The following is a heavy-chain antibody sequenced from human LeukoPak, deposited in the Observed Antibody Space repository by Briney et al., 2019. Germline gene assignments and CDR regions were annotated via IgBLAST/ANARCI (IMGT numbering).Heavy chain of an antibody. V-gene: IGHV3-48*03. Sequence: PGGSLRLSCAASGFTFSSYEMNWVRQAPGKGLEWVSYISSGGNTIYYADSVKGRFTISRDNAKNSLYLQKNRLRDEDTAVYYCAREGTAMVSFDYWGQGTLVTVSS. J-gene: IGHJ4*02. D-gene: IGHD5-18*01. CDR3: AREGTAMVSFDY. CDR2: ISSGGNTI. CDR1: GFTFSSYE.